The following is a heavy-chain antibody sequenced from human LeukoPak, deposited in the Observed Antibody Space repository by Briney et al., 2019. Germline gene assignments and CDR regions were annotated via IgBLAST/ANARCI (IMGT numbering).Heavy chain of an antibody. J-gene: IGHJ5*02. CDR1: GFTFSSYS. V-gene: IGHV3-21*01. D-gene: IGHD2-15*01. Sequence: PGGSLRLSCAASGFTFSSYSMNWVRQAPGKGLEWVSSISSSSSYIYYADSVKGRFTISRDNAKNSLYLQMNSLRAEDTAVYYCAREVAKKGVRWFDPWGQGTLVTVSS. CDR2: ISSSSSYI. CDR3: AREVAKKGVRWFDP.